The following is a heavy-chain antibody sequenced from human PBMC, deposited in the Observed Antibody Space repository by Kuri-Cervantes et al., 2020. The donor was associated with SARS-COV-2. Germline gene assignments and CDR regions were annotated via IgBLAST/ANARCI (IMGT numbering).Heavy chain of an antibody. D-gene: IGHD4-23*01. J-gene: IGHJ6*02. CDR3: TRGGGNEDYYYGMDV. V-gene: IGHV4-34*01. Sequence: LSLTCAVYGGSFSGYYWSWIRQPPGKGLEWIGEINHSGSTNYNPSLKSRVTISVDTSKNQFSLKLSSVTAADTAVYYCTRGGGNEDYYYGMDVWGQGTTVTVSS. CDR1: GGSFSGYY. CDR2: INHSGST.